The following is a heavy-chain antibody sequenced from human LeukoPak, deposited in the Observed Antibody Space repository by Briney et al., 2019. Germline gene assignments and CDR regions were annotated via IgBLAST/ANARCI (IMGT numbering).Heavy chain of an antibody. CDR3: ARLPTGSSLHY. J-gene: IGHJ4*02. D-gene: IGHD6-6*01. CDR2: INSDGSGT. V-gene: IGHV3-74*03. Sequence: PGGSLRLSCAASGLTFSSCWMHRVRQAPGKGLVWVSSINSDGSGTMYADSVKGRFTISRDSAKNILCLQMNSLRAEDTAVYYRARLPTGSSLHYWGQGTLVTVSS. CDR1: GLTFSSCW.